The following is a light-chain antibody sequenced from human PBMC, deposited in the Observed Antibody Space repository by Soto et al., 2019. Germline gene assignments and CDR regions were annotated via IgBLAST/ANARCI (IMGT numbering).Light chain of an antibody. J-gene: IGKJ2*01. CDR3: QQYGSSPWYT. CDR1: QSVSSSY. Sequence: EIVLTQSPGTLSLSPWERATLSCRASQSVSSSYLAWYQQKPGQAPRLLIYDASSRATGIPDRFSGSGSGTDLTLTISRLEPEDFAVYYCQQYGSSPWYTFGQGTKLEIK. V-gene: IGKV3-20*01. CDR2: DAS.